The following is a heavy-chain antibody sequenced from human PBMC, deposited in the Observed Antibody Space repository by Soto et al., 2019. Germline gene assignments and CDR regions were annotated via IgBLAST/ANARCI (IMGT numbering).Heavy chain of an antibody. CDR2: MNPNSGNT. CDR1: GYTFTSYD. J-gene: IGHJ3*02. V-gene: IGHV1-8*01. CDR3: ARGGGGWFGDDAFDI. D-gene: IGHD3-10*01. Sequence: QVQLVQSGAEVKKPGASVKVSCKASGYTFTSYDINWVRQATGQGLEWMGWMNPNSGNTGYAQKFQGRVTMTRNTSIYAADMELSGVKGGVTPVYYCARGGGGWFGDDAFDIWGQGTMVTVSS.